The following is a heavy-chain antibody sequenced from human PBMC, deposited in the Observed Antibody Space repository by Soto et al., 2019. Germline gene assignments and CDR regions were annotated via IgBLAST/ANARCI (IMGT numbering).Heavy chain of an antibody. CDR3: GRGEGGYHRDRSGWNWFDS. J-gene: IGHJ5*01. CDR1: GGTPSNYA. D-gene: IGHD3-22*01. CDR2: IIPIIGLG. V-gene: IGHV1-69*01. Sequence: QVQLVQSGAEVKKPGSSVKVSCRASGGTPSNYAISWVRQAPGQGLEWMGGIIPIIGLGNYAQEFQGRVTITAEESTSTVYMELSSLRSEDTALYYCGRGEGGYHRDRSGWNWFDSWGQGTLVTVSS.